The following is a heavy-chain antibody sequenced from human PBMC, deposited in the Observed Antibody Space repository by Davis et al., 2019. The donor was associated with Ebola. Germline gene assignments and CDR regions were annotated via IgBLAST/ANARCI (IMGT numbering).Heavy chain of an antibody. D-gene: IGHD5-18*01. V-gene: IGHV4-39*01. CDR2: IYYSGST. Sequence: SETLSLTCTVSGGSISSGGYYWGWIRQPPGKGLEWIGSIYYSGSTNYNPSLKSRVTISVDTSKNQFSLKLSSVTAADTAVYYCARQSSIQLWHYFDYWGQGTLVTVSS. CDR1: GGSISSGGYY. J-gene: IGHJ4*02. CDR3: ARQSSIQLWHYFDY.